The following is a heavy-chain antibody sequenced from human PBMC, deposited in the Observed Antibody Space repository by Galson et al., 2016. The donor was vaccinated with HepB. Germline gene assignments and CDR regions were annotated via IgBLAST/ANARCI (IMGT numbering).Heavy chain of an antibody. D-gene: IGHD3-16*01. CDR2: TYYRSQWYS. CDR1: GDSVSSNSAA. Sequence: CAISGDSVSSNSAAWNWIRQSPSRGLEWLGRTYYRSQWYSYYAVSVKSRITINSDTSKNQFSLHLKSVTPEDTAVYFCARDFRDYVWGTNRYFDCWGQGTLVSVSS. V-gene: IGHV6-1*01. J-gene: IGHJ4*02. CDR3: ARDFRDYVWGTNRYFDC.